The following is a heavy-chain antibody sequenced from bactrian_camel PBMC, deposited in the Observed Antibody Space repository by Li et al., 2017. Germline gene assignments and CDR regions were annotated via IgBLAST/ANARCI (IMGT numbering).Heavy chain of an antibody. V-gene: IGHV3S26*01. CDR3: AAVDAVSYVWRWSTTFRFGY. Sequence: HVQLVESGGGSVKAGGSLRLSCKASRTYNTYCLAWFRQAPGKEREGVAAIYTEGDTPIYADSVKGRFTISRDDAKKSVFLQMNSLKPEDTAMYYCAAVDAVSYVWRWSTTFRFGYWGQGTQVTVS. CDR1: RTYNTYC. D-gene: IGHD1*01. J-gene: IGHJ6*01. CDR2: IYTEGDTP.